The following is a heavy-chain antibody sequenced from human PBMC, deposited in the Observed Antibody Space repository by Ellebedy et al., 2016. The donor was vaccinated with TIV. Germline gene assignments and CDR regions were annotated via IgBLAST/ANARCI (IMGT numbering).Heavy chain of an antibody. CDR2: IKLDGSEK. Sequence: PGGSLRLSCAASGFTFGNHAMSWVRQVPGKGLEWVANIKLDGSEKYYVDSVKGRFNISRDNAKKSLYLQMNSLRAEDTAVYYCARTTSKGRNDAFNIWGQGTMVTVFS. CDR3: ARTTSKGRNDAFNI. V-gene: IGHV3-7*03. CDR1: GFTFGNHA. D-gene: IGHD1-1*01. J-gene: IGHJ3*02.